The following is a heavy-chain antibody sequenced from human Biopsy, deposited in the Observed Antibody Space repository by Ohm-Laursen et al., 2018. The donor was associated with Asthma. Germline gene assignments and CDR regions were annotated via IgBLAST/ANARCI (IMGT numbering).Heavy chain of an antibody. CDR1: GGTFSSNS. V-gene: IGHV1-69*13. Sequence: SVKVSCKASGGTFSSNSINWVRQAPGQGLEWMGGLIPVLGTPDHAQMFEGRVTITVDESTSTAYMELSSLSSEDTAVYYCARGYSGSDRIVYYYSGLEVWGQGTTVTVSS. CDR2: LIPVLGTP. D-gene: IGHD5-12*01. J-gene: IGHJ6*02. CDR3: ARGYSGSDRIVYYYSGLEV.